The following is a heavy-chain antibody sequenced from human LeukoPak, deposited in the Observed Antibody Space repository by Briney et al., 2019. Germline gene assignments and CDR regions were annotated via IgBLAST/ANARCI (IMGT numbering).Heavy chain of an antibody. D-gene: IGHD3-22*01. V-gene: IGHV1-69*04. J-gene: IGHJ5*02. Sequence: SVKVSCKASGGTFSSYAISWVRQAPGQGLEWMGRIIPILGIANYAQKFQGRVTITADKSTSTAYMELSSLRSEDTAVYYCVADPYYDGSGPPRWFDPWGQGTLVTVSS. CDR2: IIPILGIA. CDR1: GGTFSSYA. CDR3: VADPYYDGSGPPRWFDP.